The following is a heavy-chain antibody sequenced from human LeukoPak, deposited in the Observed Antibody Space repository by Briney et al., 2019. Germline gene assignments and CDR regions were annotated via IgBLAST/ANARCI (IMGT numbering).Heavy chain of an antibody. D-gene: IGHD2-2*01. CDR3: AKYVLPGGTPNPDYGLDV. V-gene: IGHV3-23*01. CDR2: ISGSGGST. J-gene: IGHJ6*02. Sequence: GGSLRLSCAASGFTFSNYAMTWVRQAPGKGLEWVSGISGSGGSTYYADSVKVRFTISRDNSRNTLYLQMSSLRAEDTAVYYCAKYVLPGGTPNPDYGLDVWGQGTTVTVSS. CDR1: GFTFSNYA.